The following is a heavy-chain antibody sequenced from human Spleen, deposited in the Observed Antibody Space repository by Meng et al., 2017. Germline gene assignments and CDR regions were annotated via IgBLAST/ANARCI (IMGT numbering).Heavy chain of an antibody. J-gene: IGHJ4*02. CDR3: ARGPTTMAHDFDY. V-gene: IGHV4-34*01. CDR1: GGSFSDYY. CDR2: INHSGST. D-gene: IGHD4-11*01. Sequence: QLRLQQWGAGLLKPSETLSLTCVVSGGSFSDYYGSWIRQPPGKGLEWIGEINHSGSTNYNPSLESRATISVDTSQNNLSLKLSSVTAADSAVYYCARGPTTMAHDFDYWGQGTLVTVSS.